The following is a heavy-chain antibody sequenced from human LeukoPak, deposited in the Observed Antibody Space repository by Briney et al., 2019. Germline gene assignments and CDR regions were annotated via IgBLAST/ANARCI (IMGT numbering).Heavy chain of an antibody. CDR1: GYSISNGYY. CDR2: VSHRGST. J-gene: IGHJ3*02. Sequence: SETLSLTCTVSGYSISNGYYWGWIRQSPGKGLEWVGSVSHRGSTYYNPSLRSRVTISVDRSKQKFSLKLNSVTAADTAVYYCAKSNGYGLVDIWGQGTMVTVSS. D-gene: IGHD3-10*01. CDR3: AKSNGYGLVDI. V-gene: IGHV4-38-2*02.